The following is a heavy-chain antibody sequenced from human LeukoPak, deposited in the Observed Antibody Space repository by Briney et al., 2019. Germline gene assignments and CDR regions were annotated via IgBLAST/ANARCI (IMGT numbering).Heavy chain of an antibody. Sequence: GGSLRLSCAASGFAFSSYAMSWVREAPGKGLEWVSAISGSGGGTYYADSVKGRFTISRDNSRNTLYLQTNSLRAEDTAVYYCAKGGSSTYPRRAFDIWGQGTMVTVSS. CDR1: GFAFSSYA. J-gene: IGHJ3*02. CDR2: ISGSGGGT. CDR3: AKGGSSTYPRRAFDI. V-gene: IGHV3-23*01. D-gene: IGHD6-6*01.